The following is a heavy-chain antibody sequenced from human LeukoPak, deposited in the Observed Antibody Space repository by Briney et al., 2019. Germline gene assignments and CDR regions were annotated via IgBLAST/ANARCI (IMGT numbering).Heavy chain of an antibody. CDR1: GFTFDDYT. D-gene: IGHD1-26*01. J-gene: IGHJ3*02. Sequence: GGSLRLSCAASGFTFDDYTMHWVRQAPGKGLEWVSLISWDGGSTYYADSVKGRFTISRDNAENSLYLQMNSLRAEDTVVYYCARDLHSGSYEDAFDIWGQGTMVTVSS. V-gene: IGHV3-43*01. CDR3: ARDLHSGSYEDAFDI. CDR2: ISWDGGST.